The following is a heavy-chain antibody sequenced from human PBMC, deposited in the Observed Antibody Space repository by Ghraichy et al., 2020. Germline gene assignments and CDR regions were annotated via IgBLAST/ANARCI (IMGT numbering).Heavy chain of an antibody. J-gene: IGHJ4*02. CDR3: AKVEYGGYVSPFDY. CDR1: GFTFDDYA. D-gene: IGHD5-12*01. CDR2: ISWNSGSI. V-gene: IGHV3-9*01. Sequence: GGSLRLSCAASGFTFDDYAMHWVRQAPGKGLEWVSGISWNSGSIGYADSVKGRFTISRDNAKNSLYLQMNSLRAEDTALYYCAKVEYGGYVSPFDYWGQGTLVTVSS.